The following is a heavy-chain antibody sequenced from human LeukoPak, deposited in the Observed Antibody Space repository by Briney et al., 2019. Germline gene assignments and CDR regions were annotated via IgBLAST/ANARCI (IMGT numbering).Heavy chain of an antibody. J-gene: IGHJ5*02. CDR2: IYYSGST. CDR1: GGFISSGGYY. Sequence: PSETLSLTCTVSGGFISSGGYYWSWIRQHPGKGLEWIGYIYYSGSTYYNPSLKSRVTISVDTSKNQFSLKLSSVTAADTAVYYCARDRGLVGSGSYSRWFEPWGQGTLVTVSS. CDR3: ARDRGLVGSGSYSRWFEP. V-gene: IGHV4-31*03. D-gene: IGHD3-10*01.